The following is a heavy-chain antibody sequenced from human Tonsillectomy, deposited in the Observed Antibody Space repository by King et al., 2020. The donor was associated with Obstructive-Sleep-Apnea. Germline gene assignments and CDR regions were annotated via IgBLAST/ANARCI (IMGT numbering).Heavy chain of an antibody. Sequence: VQLVESGGGVVQPGRSLRLSCAASGFTFSSYGMHWVRQAPGKGLEWVAVIWYDGSNKYYADSVKGRFTISRDNSKNTLYLQMNSLRAEDTAVYYCARDDSSGYERFQHWGQGTLVTVSS. V-gene: IGHV3-33*01. CDR2: IWYDGSNK. CDR3: ARDDSSGYERFQH. CDR1: GFTFSSYG. J-gene: IGHJ1*01. D-gene: IGHD3-22*01.